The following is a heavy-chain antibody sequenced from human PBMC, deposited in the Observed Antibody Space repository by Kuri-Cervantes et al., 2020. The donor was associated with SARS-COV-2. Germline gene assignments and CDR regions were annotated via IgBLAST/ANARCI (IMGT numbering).Heavy chain of an antibody. Sequence: SGPTLVKPTQTLTLTCTFSGFSLSTSGMRVSWIRQPPGKALEWLARIDWDDDKFYSTSLKTRLTISKDTSKNQVVLTMTNMDPVDTAMYYCARSYGSGRPFDYWGQGTLVTVSS. CDR3: ARSYGSGRPFDY. CDR1: GFSLSTSGMR. V-gene: IGHV2-70*04. J-gene: IGHJ4*02. D-gene: IGHD3-10*01. CDR2: IDWDDDK.